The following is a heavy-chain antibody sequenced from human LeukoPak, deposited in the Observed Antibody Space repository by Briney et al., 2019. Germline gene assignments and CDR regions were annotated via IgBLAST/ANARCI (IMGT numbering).Heavy chain of an antibody. V-gene: IGHV3-33*06. Sequence: PGGSLRLSCAASGFTFSSYGMHWVRQAPGKGLEWVAVIWYDGSNKYYADSVKGRFTISRDNSKNTLYLQMNSLRAEDTAVYYCAKSKDSSSYYSYYFDYWGQGTLVTVSS. D-gene: IGHD3-22*01. J-gene: IGHJ4*02. CDR2: IWYDGSNK. CDR3: AKSKDSSSYYSYYFDY. CDR1: GFTFSSYG.